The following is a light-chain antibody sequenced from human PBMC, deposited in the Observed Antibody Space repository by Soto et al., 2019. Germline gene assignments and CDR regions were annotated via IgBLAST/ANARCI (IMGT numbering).Light chain of an antibody. CDR3: QQYDSYSSGP. J-gene: IGKJ1*01. CDR1: QTVKTW. Sequence: DIQMTQSPSSLSASVGDRVTITCRASQTVKTWLAWYQQKPGKAPNVXXFDASSLKNGVPSRFSGSGSGTELTLTISNLQPDDFATYYCQQYDSYSSGPFGQGTKVDIK. CDR2: DAS. V-gene: IGKV1-5*01.